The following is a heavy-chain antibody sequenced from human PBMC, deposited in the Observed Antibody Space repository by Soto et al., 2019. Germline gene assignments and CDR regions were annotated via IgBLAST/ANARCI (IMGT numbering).Heavy chain of an antibody. V-gene: IGHV3-23*01. CDR1: GFTCSSYA. Sequence: PGGSLRLCCAASGFTCSSYAMSWVRQAPGKGLEWVSAISGSGGSTYYADSVKGRFTVSRDNSKNTLYLQMDSLRAEDTAVYYCAKSDLPAAIGYYYYYVMAVSGQGTTVTVSS. CDR3: AKSDLPAAIGYYYYYVMAV. CDR2: ISGSGGST. J-gene: IGHJ6*02. D-gene: IGHD2-2*02.